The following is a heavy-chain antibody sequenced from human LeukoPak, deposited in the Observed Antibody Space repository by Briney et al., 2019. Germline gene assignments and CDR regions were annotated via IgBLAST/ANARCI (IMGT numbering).Heavy chain of an antibody. CDR2: IIPIFGTA. CDR1: GGTFSSYA. D-gene: IGHD3-3*01. CDR3: ARSGELRFLEWLYYYMDV. J-gene: IGHJ6*03. V-gene: IGHV1-69*05. Sequence: SVKVSCKASGGTFSSYAISWVRQAPGQGLEWMGGIIPIFGTANYAQKFQGRVTITTDESTSTAYMELSSLRSEDTAVYYCARSGELRFLEWLYYYMDVWGKGTTVTVSS.